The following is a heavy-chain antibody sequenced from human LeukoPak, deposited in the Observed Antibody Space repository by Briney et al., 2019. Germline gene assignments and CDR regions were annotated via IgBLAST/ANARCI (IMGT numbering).Heavy chain of an antibody. Sequence: PPETLSLTCTVSGDSISTYYWSWIRQPPGKGLEWIGYIYYTGGTSYNPSLKSRVTMSVDTSKNQFSLWLSSVTAADTAVYYCAREPINYDSWFDPWGQGILVTVSS. J-gene: IGHJ5*02. D-gene: IGHD3-3*01. V-gene: IGHV4-59*01. CDR2: IYYTGGT. CDR1: GDSISTYY. CDR3: AREPINYDSWFDP.